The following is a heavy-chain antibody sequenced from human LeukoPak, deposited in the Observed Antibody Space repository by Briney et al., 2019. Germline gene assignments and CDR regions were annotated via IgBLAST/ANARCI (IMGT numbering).Heavy chain of an antibody. CDR1: GGTFSSYA. J-gene: IGHJ6*02. CDR3: ASRKWETPWDYGMDV. V-gene: IGHV1-69*04. CDR2: IIPILGIA. D-gene: IGHD1-26*01. Sequence: SVKVSCKASGGTFSSYAISWVRQAPGQGLEWMGRIIPILGIANYAQKFQGRVTITAGKSTSTAYMELSSLRSEDTAVYYCASRKWETPWDYGMDVWGQGTTVTVSS.